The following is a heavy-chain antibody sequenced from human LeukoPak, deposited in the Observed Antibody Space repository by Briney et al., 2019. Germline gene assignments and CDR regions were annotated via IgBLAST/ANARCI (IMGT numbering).Heavy chain of an antibody. J-gene: IGHJ3*02. CDR2: ISRTGSTI. Sequence: GGSLRLSCAASGFTFTDYYMSWIRQAPGKGLEWLSYISRTGSTISYADSVKGRFTISRDNAKNSVYLQMNSLRAEDTAVYYCAKDRVGVAVDAFDIWGQGTMVTVSS. CDR3: AKDRVGVAVDAFDI. CDR1: GFTFTDYY. V-gene: IGHV3-11*01. D-gene: IGHD3-3*01.